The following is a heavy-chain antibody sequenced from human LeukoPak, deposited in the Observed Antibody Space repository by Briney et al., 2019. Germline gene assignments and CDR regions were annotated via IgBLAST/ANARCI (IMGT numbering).Heavy chain of an antibody. V-gene: IGHV3-48*01. CDR3: AELGITMIGGV. J-gene: IGHJ6*04. Sequence: GGSLRLSCVASGFTFNIYSMNWVRQAPGKGLEWISYISATGSAIYYADSVKGRFTTSRDNDKNSLYLQMNSLRPEDTAVYYCAELGITMIGGVWGKGTTVTISS. CDR1: GFTFNIYS. D-gene: IGHD3-10*02. CDR2: ISATGSAI.